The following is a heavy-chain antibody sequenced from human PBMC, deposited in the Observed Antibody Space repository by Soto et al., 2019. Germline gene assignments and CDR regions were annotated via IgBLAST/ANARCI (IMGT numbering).Heavy chain of an antibody. Sequence: GVSLRLSCAASGFTFSSYAMHWVRQAPGKGLEWVAVISYDGSNKYYADSVKGRFTISRDNSKNTLYLQMNSLRAEDTAVYYSAGLYPYESSGYHLNYWGQRTQVTVSS. CDR2: ISYDGSNK. D-gene: IGHD3-22*01. J-gene: IGHJ4*02. CDR3: AGLYPYESSGYHLNY. V-gene: IGHV3-30-3*01. CDR1: GFTFSSYA.